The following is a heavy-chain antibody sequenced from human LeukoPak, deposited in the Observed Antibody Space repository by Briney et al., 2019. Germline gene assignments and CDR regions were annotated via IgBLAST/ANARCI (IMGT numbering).Heavy chain of an antibody. CDR3: ARGGVDHYGSGTYYLMYYFDH. V-gene: IGHV3-23*01. J-gene: IGHJ4*02. Sequence: GGSLRLSCAASGFTFSSYGMNWVRQAPGKGLEWVSGISGSGGSTYYADSVKGRFTVSRDDPHNTLYLQMNSVRAEDTAVYFCARGGVDHYGSGTYYLMYYFDHWGQGALVTVSS. D-gene: IGHD3-10*01. CDR2: ISGSGGST. CDR1: GFTFSSYG.